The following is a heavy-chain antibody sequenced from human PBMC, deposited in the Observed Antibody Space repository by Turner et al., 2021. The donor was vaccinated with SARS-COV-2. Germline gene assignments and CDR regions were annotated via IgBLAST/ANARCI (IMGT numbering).Heavy chain of an antibody. CDR1: GGSFSGYY. J-gene: IGHJ4*02. CDR3: ARSGWSLWYFDY. CDR2: INHGEST. V-gene: IGHV4-34*01. D-gene: IGHD6-19*01. Sequence: QVQLQQWGAGLLKPSATLSLTCAVYGGSFSGYYWSWIRQPPGKGLEWIGEINHGESTKDNPSLKSRVTISVDTSKNQFSLKLSSVTAADTAVYYCARSGWSLWYFDYWGQGTLVTVSS.